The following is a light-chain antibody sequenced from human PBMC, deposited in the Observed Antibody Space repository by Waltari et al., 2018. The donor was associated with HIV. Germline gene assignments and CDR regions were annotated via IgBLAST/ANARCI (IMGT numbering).Light chain of an antibody. CDR2: QND. Sequence: QSVLTQPPSASGTPGQRVTISCSGNSYNIGNNFVSWYQQVPGMAPKLLIYQNDPRPSALPDRFSGSKSGTSASLAISGLRSADEADYYCSAWDDKLTAFVFGGGTKLTDL. V-gene: IGLV1-47*01. CDR1: SYNIGNNF. CDR3: SAWDDKLTAFV. J-gene: IGLJ2*01.